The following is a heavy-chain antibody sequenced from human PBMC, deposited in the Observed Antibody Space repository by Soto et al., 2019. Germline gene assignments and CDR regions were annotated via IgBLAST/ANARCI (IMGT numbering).Heavy chain of an antibody. CDR2: IKSKTDGGTT. V-gene: IGHV3-15*01. Sequence: EVQLVESGGGLVKPGGSLRLSCAVSGFTFSNAWMSWVRQAPGKGLEWVGRIKSKTDGGTTDYAAPVKGRFTISRDDSKNTLYLQMNSLKTEDTAVYYCNRLHPGYYYGMDVWGQGTTVTVSS. CDR1: GFTFSNAW. J-gene: IGHJ6*02. CDR3: NRLHPGYYYGMDV.